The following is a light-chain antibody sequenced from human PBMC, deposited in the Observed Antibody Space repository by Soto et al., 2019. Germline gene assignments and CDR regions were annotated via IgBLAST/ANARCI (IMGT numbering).Light chain of an antibody. Sequence: DIQMTQSPSSLSASVGDRVTITCQASQHISEYLNWYQYKPGKAPKLLIYDVSNLESGVPSRFSGSGSGTEFTLTISSLQPDDFATYYCQQYNTFWTFGQGTKVDI. J-gene: IGKJ1*01. V-gene: IGKV1-5*01. CDR2: DVS. CDR3: QQYNTFWT. CDR1: QHISEY.